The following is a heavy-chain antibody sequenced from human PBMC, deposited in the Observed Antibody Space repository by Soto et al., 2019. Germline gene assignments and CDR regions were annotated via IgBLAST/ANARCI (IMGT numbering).Heavy chain of an antibody. CDR3: ARDQNSSGWYRPRGLRYYYYMDV. V-gene: IGHV3-21*01. Sequence: GGSLRLSCAASGFTFSSYSMNWVRQAPGKGLEWASSISSSSSYIYYADSVKGRFTISRDSAKNSLYLQMNSLRAEDTAVYYCARDQNSSGWYRPRGLRYYYYMDVWGKGTTVTVSS. D-gene: IGHD6-19*01. CDR2: ISSSSSYI. J-gene: IGHJ6*03. CDR1: GFTFSSYS.